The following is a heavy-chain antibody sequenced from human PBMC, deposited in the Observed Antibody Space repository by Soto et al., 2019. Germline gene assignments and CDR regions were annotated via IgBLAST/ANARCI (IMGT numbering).Heavy chain of an antibody. CDR2: MNPGSGDT. V-gene: IGHV1-8*01. J-gene: IGHJ5*02. Sequence: ASVKVSCKASGYSFTNNDVSWVRQATGQGLEWMGWMNPGSGDTGYAQKFQGRVTMTRNTSISTAYMELSSLRSEDTAVYYCARDLYCSSTSCYYWFDPWGQGTLVTVSS. CDR1: GYSFTNND. CDR3: ARDLYCSSTSCYYWFDP. D-gene: IGHD2-2*01.